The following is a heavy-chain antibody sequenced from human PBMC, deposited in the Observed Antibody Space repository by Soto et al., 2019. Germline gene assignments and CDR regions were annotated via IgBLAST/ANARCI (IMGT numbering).Heavy chain of an antibody. J-gene: IGHJ4*02. Sequence: EVQLVESGGGLVQPGGSLRLSCEASGFSFSSYWMLWVRQDPGKGLLWVARVSPDGGGTSYADSVKGRFTIFRDNAKNTLYLQMNSLRVEDTAVYFCARGRWELLPSDWGQGTLVTVSS. D-gene: IGHD1-26*01. CDR3: ARGRWELLPSD. V-gene: IGHV3-74*01. CDR1: GFSFSSYW. CDR2: VSPDGGGT.